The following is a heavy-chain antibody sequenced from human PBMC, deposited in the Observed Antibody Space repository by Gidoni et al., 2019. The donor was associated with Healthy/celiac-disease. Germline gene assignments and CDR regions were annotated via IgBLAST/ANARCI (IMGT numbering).Heavy chain of an antibody. J-gene: IGHJ4*02. Sequence: QVQLQESGPGLVKPSWTLSLTCAVSGGSISSSNWWSWVRQPPGKGLEWIGEIYHSGSTNYNPSLKSRVTISVDKSKNQFSLKLSSVTAADTAVYYCAREMGSSPLSTLYYFDYWGQGTLVTVSS. CDR3: AREMGSSPLSTLYYFDY. CDR2: IYHSGST. CDR1: GGSISSSNW. D-gene: IGHD6-6*01. V-gene: IGHV4-4*02.